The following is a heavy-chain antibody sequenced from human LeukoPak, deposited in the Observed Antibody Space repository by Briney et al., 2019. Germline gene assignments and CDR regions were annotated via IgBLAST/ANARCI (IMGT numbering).Heavy chain of an antibody. CDR1: GYTLTELS. Sequence: ASVTVSCKVSGYTLTELSMHWVRQAPGKGLEWMGGFDPEDGETIYAQKFQGRVTMTRDTSTSTVYMELSSLRSEDTAVYYCARESITGTTGRYYYYGMDVWGQGTTVTVSS. CDR2: FDPEDGET. CDR3: ARESITGTTGRYYYYGMDV. V-gene: IGHV1-24*01. J-gene: IGHJ6*02. D-gene: IGHD1-20*01.